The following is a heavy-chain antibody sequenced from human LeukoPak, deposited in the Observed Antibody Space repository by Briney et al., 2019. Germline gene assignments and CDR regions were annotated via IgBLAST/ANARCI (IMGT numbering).Heavy chain of an antibody. CDR2: ISSSSSTM. D-gene: IGHD3-10*02. CDR1: GFTFSSYN. Sequence: GGSLRLSCAASGFTFSSYNMNWVRQAPGKGLEWVSYISSSSSTMFYADSLKGRFTISRDNAKNSLYLQMNSLRAEDTAVYYCARDTLFVAYWGQGTLVTVSS. CDR3: ARDTLFVAY. J-gene: IGHJ4*02. V-gene: IGHV3-48*01.